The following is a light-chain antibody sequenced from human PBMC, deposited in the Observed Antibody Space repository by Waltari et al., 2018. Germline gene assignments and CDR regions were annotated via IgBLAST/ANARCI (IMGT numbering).Light chain of an antibody. CDR2: DVN. Sequence: QSALAQPRSVSGSPGQSVTIPRTGTSRDVCYNYVSCYHQPPGKVPKLMIYDVNKRPSGVPDRFSGSRSGNTASLTISGLQTEDEADYYCCSYAGGYTLGVFGGGTKVTVL. CDR3: CSYAGGYTLGV. CDR1: SRDVCYNY. V-gene: IGLV2-11*01. J-gene: IGLJ3*02.